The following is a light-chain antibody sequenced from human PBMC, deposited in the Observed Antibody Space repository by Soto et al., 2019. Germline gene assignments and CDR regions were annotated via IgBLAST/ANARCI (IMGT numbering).Light chain of an antibody. CDR2: GNS. V-gene: IGLV1-40*01. Sequence: QSVLTQPPSVSGAPGQRVTISCTGSSSNIGAGYDVHWYQQLPGTAPKLLIYGNSNRPSGVPDRFSGSKSGTSASLAITGLQAEDEADYSCQSYDISLSVVVFGGGTKLTVL. CDR1: SSNIGAGYD. J-gene: IGLJ2*01. CDR3: QSYDISLSVVV.